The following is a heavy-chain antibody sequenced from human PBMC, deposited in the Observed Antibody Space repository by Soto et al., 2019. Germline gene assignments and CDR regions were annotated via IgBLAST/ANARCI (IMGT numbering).Heavy chain of an antibody. Sequence: HPGGSLRLSCAASGFTFSSDWMSLVRQAPGKGLEGVANIKQDGSEKYYVDSVKGRFTISRDNAKNSLYLQMNSLRAEDTAVYYCARERASYYYGMGVWGQGTTVTVSS. CDR2: IKQDGSEK. CDR3: ARERASYYYGMGV. CDR1: GFTFSSDW. J-gene: IGHJ6*02. V-gene: IGHV3-7*03.